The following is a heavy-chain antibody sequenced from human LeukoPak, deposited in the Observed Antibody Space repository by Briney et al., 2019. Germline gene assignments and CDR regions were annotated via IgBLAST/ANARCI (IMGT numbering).Heavy chain of an antibody. CDR3: ARVGSGSFDP. CDR2: IYYSGST. D-gene: IGHD1-1*01. CDR1: GGPISSGGYY. Sequence: SETLSLTCTVSGGPISSGGYYWSWIRQHPGKGLEWIGYIYYSGSTYYNPSLKSRVTISVDTSKNQFSLKLSSVTAADTAVYYCARVGSGSFDPWGQGTLVTVSP. V-gene: IGHV4-31*03. J-gene: IGHJ5*02.